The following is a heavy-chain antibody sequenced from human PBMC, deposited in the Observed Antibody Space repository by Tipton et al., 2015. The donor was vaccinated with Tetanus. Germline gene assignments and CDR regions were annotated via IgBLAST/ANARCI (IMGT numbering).Heavy chain of an antibody. CDR1: GGSVRSGSYY. CDR3: ARDHGITSGGMGYYYGMNV. V-gene: IGHV4-30-4*08. CDR2: IYYSGST. Sequence: TLSLTCTVSGGSVRSGSYYWNWIRQPPGKGLESIGYIYYSGSTYYNPSLKSRVTISVDTSKNQFSLRLSSVTAADTAVYYCARDHGITSGGMGYYYGMNVWGKGTTVTVSS. J-gene: IGHJ6*04. D-gene: IGHD3-16*01.